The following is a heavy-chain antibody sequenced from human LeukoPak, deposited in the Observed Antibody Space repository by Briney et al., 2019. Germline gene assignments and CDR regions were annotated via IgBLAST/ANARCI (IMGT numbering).Heavy chain of an antibody. CDR2: IKQDGSEE. CDR1: GFTFSSYW. CDR3: AGGVGWIFDI. D-gene: IGHD2-2*03. Sequence: GGSLRLSCAASGFTFSSYWMTWVRQAPGKGLEWVAIIKQDGSEEHYVGSVKGRFTISRDNAKNLLSLQLNSLRAEDTAVYYCAGGVGWIFDIWGQGTVVSVSS. J-gene: IGHJ3*02. V-gene: IGHV3-7*01.